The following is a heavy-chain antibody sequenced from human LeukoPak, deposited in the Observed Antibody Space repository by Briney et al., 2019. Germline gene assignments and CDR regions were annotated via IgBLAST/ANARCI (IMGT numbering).Heavy chain of an antibody. V-gene: IGHV3-7*01. CDR1: GFNLGSSW. CDR2: IKQDGSEK. J-gene: IGHJ4*02. CDR3: ARGPREYCSSTSCSFDY. D-gene: IGHD2-2*01. Sequence: PGGSLRLSCAASGFNLGSSWMSWVRQAPGKGLEWVANIKQDGSEKYYVDSVKGRFTIFRDNAKNSLYLQMNSLRAEDTAVYYCARGPREYCSSTSCSFDYWGQGTLVTVSS.